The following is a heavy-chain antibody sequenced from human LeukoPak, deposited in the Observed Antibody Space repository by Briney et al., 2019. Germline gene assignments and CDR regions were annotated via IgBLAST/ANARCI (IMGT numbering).Heavy chain of an antibody. Sequence: ASVKVSCKASGYTFTNYYIHWVRQAPGQGLEWMGIINPSGGSTSYAQKFQGRVTMTRDTSTSTVYMELSSLRSEDTAVYYCARDLRRSGSYYEPSYYFDYWGQGTLVTVSP. D-gene: IGHD1-26*01. J-gene: IGHJ4*02. CDR1: GYTFTNYY. CDR2: INPSGGST. V-gene: IGHV1-46*01. CDR3: ARDLRRSGSYYEPSYYFDY.